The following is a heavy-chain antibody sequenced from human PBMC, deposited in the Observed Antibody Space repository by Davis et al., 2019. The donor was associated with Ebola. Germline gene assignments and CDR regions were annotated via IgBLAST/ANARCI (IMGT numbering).Heavy chain of an antibody. V-gene: IGHV6-1*01. CDR2: TYYGIKWIV. Sequence: SQTLSLTCAISGDSVSSNTAAWNWIRQSPSRGLEWLGRTYYGIKWIVDYAVSVKSRMTINSDTSKNQFSLQLSSVTPEDTAVYYCARDPPYDQGYEYWGQGILVTVSS. CDR3: ARDPPYDQGYEY. D-gene: IGHD3-22*01. J-gene: IGHJ4*02. CDR1: GDSVSSNTAA.